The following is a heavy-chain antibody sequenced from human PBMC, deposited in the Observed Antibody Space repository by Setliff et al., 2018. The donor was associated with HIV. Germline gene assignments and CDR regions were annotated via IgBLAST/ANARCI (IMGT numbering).Heavy chain of an antibody. Sequence: KSSETLSLTCTVSGGSISSGSYYWSWIRQPAGKGLEWIGRIYTSGSTKYNPSLKSRVTISVDTSKNQFSLKLSSVTAADTAVYYCARTLRAAAMGYFDYWGQGTLVTVSS. J-gene: IGHJ4*02. CDR2: IYTSGST. CDR3: ARTLRAAAMGYFDY. CDR1: GGSISSGSYY. D-gene: IGHD5-18*01. V-gene: IGHV4-61*02.